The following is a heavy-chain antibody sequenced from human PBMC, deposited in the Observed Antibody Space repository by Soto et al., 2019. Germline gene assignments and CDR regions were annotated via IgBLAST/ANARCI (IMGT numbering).Heavy chain of an antibody. CDR1: GYTLIELS. V-gene: IGHV1-24*01. CDR2: FDPEDGET. CDR3: ATGLVEGTRSSHNYGMYA. D-gene: IGHD3-9*01. J-gene: IGHJ6*04. Sequence: ASEKVSCKVSGYTLIELSMHWVRQAPGKGLEWRGGFDPEDGETIYAQKFQGRGTMTEDTATDTAYMELSSLRSEDTALYYCATGLVEGTRSSHNYGMYAWGKVSPVPFS.